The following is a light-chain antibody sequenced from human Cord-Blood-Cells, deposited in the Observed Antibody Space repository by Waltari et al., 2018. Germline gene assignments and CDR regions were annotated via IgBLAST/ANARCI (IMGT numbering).Light chain of an antibody. J-gene: IGLJ2*01. CDR1: SSDVGGYNY. CDR3: SSYTSSSTLV. V-gene: IGLV2-14*01. Sequence: QSALTQPASVSGSPGQSITISCTGTSSDVGGYNYVSWYQQHPGKAPKLMMYDVSKRPSWVSYRCSGSKSGNTAALTISGRQAEDEADDYCSSYTSSSTLVFGGGTKLTVL. CDR2: DVS.